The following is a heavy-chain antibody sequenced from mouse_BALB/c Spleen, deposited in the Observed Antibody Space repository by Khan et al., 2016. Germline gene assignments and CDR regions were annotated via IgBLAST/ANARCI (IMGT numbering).Heavy chain of an antibody. CDR1: GYSVTSDYA. D-gene: IGHD4-1*01. J-gene: IGHJ2*01. Sequence: EVKLEVSGPGLVKPSQSLSLTCTVTGYSVTSDYAWNWIRQFPGNKLEWMGYISYSGSTTYNPSLKGRISITRDTSKNQFFLQLNSVTTEDTATYYCARDWAYFDFWGQGTTLTVSS. CDR2: ISYSGST. V-gene: IGHV3-2*02. CDR3: ARDWAYFDF.